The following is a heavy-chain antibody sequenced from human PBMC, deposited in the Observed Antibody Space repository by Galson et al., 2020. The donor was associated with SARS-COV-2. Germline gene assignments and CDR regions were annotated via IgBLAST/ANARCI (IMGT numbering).Heavy chain of an antibody. D-gene: IGHD3-16*01. V-gene: IGHV4-4*02. J-gene: IGHJ4*02. CDR3: ARDFSTRRIRVSHWGMDY. Sequence: SETLSLTCAVSGGSISSSNWWSWVRQPPGKGLEWIGEIYHSGSTNYNPSLKSRVTISVDKSKNQFSLKLSSVTAADTAVYYCARDFSTRRIRVSHWGMDYWGQGTLVTVSS. CDR2: IYHSGST. CDR1: GGSISSSNW.